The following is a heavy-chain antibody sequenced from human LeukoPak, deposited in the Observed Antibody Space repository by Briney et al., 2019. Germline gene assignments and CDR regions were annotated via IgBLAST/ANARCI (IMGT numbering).Heavy chain of an antibody. V-gene: IGHV5-51*01. CDR3: ARLALDGGNYFDY. Sequence: GESLKISCQASGYSFTNYWIGWVRQMPGKGLEWMGLIYPGDLDIRYSPSFQGQVTFSTDKSISTAYLQWNSLKASDTAMYYCARLALDGGNYFDYWVQGTLVSVSS. J-gene: IGHJ4*01. CDR1: GYSFTNYW. CDR2: IYPGDLDI. D-gene: IGHD3-16*01.